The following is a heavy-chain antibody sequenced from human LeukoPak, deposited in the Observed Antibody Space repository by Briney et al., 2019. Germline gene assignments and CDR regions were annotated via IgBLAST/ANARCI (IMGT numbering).Heavy chain of an antibody. J-gene: IGHJ5*02. D-gene: IGHD2-21*01. CDR3: ARGNSGIFP. V-gene: IGHV4-59*12. Sequence: SETLSLTCTVSGGSISSYYWSWIRQPPGKGLEWIGYIYYSGSTNYNPSVKSRLTISVDTSRNQFSLKLTSVTAADTAVYYCARGNSGIFPWGQGTLVTVSS. CDR1: GGSISSYY. CDR2: IYYSGST.